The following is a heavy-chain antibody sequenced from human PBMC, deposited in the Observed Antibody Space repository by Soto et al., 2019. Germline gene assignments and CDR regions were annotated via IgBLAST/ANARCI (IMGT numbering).Heavy chain of an antibody. V-gene: IGHV3-7*01. D-gene: IGHD3-9*01. Sequence: LRLSCAASGFTFSIYWMSWVRQAPGKGLEWVANIKQDGSEEYYVDSVKGRFTMSRDRAKNSLYLQMNSLRAEDTAVYYCATSSDTGYIFDYWGQGTLVTVSS. J-gene: IGHJ4*02. CDR3: ATSSDTGYIFDY. CDR1: GFTFSIYW. CDR2: IKQDGSEE.